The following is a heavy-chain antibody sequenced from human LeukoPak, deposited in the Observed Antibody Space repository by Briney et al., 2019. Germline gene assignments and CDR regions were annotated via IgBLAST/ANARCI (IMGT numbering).Heavy chain of an antibody. CDR2: ITWNSGSI. CDR3: AKAPNYGDYPAFDI. V-gene: IGHV3-9*01. Sequence: GGSLRLSCAASRFTFSTSTMSWVRQAPGKGLEWVSGITWNSGSIGYADSVKGRFTISRDNAKNSLYLQMNSLRAEDTALYYCAKAPNYGDYPAFDIWGQGTMVTVSS. D-gene: IGHD4-17*01. CDR1: RFTFSTST. J-gene: IGHJ3*02.